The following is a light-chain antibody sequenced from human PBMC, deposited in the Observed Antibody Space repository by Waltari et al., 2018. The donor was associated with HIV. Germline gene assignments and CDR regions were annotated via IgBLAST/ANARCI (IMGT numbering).Light chain of an antibody. V-gene: IGKV3-20*01. CDR3: QQYGTSPHT. Sequence: IVLTQSPGTLSLSPGERATLSCRAGQNVTSDYLAWFQQKPGQAPRLLIYGASTRATGIADRFSGSGSGTDFTLAINRLEPDDFAVYYCQQYGTSPHTFGPGTTVDIK. CDR2: GAS. J-gene: IGKJ3*01. CDR1: QNVTSDY.